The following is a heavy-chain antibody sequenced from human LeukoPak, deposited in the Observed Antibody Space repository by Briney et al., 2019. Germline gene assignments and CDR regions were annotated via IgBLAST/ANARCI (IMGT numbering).Heavy chain of an antibody. CDR3: ARHLWPPYFDY. CDR1: GGSISSYS. CDR2: IYNSGST. V-gene: IGHV4-59*08. J-gene: IGHJ4*02. D-gene: IGHD3-16*01. Sequence: SETLSLTCTVSGGSISSYSWNWIRQPPGKGLEWIGYIYNSGSTNYNPSLKSRVTISLDTSKNQFSLKVTSVTAADTAVYYCARHLWPPYFDYWGQGTLVTVSS.